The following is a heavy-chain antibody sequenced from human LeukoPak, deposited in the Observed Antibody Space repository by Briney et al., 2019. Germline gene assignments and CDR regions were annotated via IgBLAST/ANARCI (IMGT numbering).Heavy chain of an antibody. CDR2: IYPGDSDT. CDR3: ARGDNSGWYFFEY. CDR1: GYSFTSHW. V-gene: IGHV5-51*01. D-gene: IGHD6-19*01. Sequence: GESLKISCKASGYSFTSHWIGWVRQMPGKGLEWMGIIYPGDSDTRYSPSFQGQVTISADKSISTAYLQWSTLQAPDTAMYYCARGDNSGWYFFEYWGREPWSPSP. J-gene: IGHJ4*02.